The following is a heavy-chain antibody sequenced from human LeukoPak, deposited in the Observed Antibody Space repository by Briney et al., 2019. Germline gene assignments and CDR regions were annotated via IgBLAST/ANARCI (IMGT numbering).Heavy chain of an antibody. Sequence: PSETLSLTCTVSGRSISNYYGSWIRKPAGKGLEWLGRIFASGTNHDNPSLKSRVTVSVDTSKNQFSLRLTSVAAADTGVYYCTRDPGHYGVDVWGQGTTVTVSS. V-gene: IGHV4-4*07. CDR3: TRDPGHYGVDV. CDR1: GRSISNYY. CDR2: IFASGTN. J-gene: IGHJ6*02.